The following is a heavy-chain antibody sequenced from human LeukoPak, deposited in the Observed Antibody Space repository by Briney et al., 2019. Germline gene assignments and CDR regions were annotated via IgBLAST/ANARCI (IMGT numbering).Heavy chain of an antibody. CDR1: GFTFSSYA. J-gene: IGHJ4*02. D-gene: IGHD6-19*01. CDR3: ARVPGYSSGWADY. V-gene: IGHV3-30-3*01. CDR2: ISYDGSNK. Sequence: GRSLRLSCAASGFTFSSYAMHWVRQAPGKGLEWVAVISYDGSNKYYADSVKGRFTISRDNSKNTLYLQMNSLRAKDTAVYYCARVPGYSSGWADYWGQGTLVTVSS.